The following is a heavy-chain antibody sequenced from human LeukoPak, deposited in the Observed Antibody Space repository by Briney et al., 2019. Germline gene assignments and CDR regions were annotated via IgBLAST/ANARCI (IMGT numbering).Heavy chain of an antibody. CDR1: GFTVSSNY. V-gene: IGHV3-66*01. D-gene: IGHD2-21*02. Sequence: GGSLRLSCAASGFTVSSNYMSWVRQAPGKGLEWVSVIYSGGTTYYADSVKSRFTISRDNSKNTLYLQMNRLRAEDTAVYYCARGVTPDWFDPWGQGTLVTVSS. CDR2: IYSGGTT. J-gene: IGHJ5*02. CDR3: ARGVTPDWFDP.